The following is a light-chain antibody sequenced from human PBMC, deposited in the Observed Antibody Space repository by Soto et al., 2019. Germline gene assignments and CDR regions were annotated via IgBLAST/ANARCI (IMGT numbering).Light chain of an antibody. CDR1: QSVLSTSDNRNY. V-gene: IGKV4-1*01. CDR2: WAS. Sequence: DIVMTQSPDSLAVSLGERATVNCKSSQSVLSTSDNRNYLSWYQQKPGQPPKLLIYWASTRASGVPDRFSGSGSGTDFTLTISSLQAEDVAVYYCQQYYRPLRTFGQGTKVEIK. CDR3: QQYYRPLRT. J-gene: IGKJ1*01.